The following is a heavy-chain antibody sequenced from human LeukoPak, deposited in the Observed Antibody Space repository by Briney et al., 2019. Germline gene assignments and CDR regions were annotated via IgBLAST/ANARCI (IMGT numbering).Heavy chain of an antibody. Sequence: GESLKISCKGFGYRFTNYWIGWVRQMPGKGLEWMGIIYPGDSDTRYSPSFQGQVTISADKSISTAYLQWSSLKASDTAMYYCASIAVAGQYAFDIWGQGTMVTVSS. J-gene: IGHJ3*02. D-gene: IGHD6-19*01. CDR3: ASIAVAGQYAFDI. CDR1: GYRFTNYW. V-gene: IGHV5-51*01. CDR2: IYPGDSDT.